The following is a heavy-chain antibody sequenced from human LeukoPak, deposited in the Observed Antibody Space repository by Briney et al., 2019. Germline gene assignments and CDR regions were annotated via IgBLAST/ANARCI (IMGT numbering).Heavy chain of an antibody. Sequence: GGSLRLSCAASGFTFDDYAMHWVRQAPGKGLEWVSGISWNSGSIGYADSVKGRFTISRDNAKNSLYLQMNSLRAEDTALYYCAKDMSPHCSSTSCYPGDYWGQGTLVTVSS. D-gene: IGHD2-2*01. CDR2: ISWNSGSI. CDR1: GFTFDDYA. CDR3: AKDMSPHCSSTSCYPGDY. J-gene: IGHJ4*02. V-gene: IGHV3-9*01.